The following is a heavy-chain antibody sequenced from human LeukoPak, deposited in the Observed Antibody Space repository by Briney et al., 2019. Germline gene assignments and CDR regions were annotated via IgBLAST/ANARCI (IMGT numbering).Heavy chain of an antibody. CDR3: AKVKEMYSSGSYYFDY. CDR1: GFTFSSYG. Sequence: GRSLRLSCAASGFTFSSYGMHWVRQAPGKGREWVAVISYDGFNPYYADSVKGRFTISRDNSKNTLWLQMNSLRAEDTAVYYCAKVKEMYSSGSYYFDYWGQGTLVTVSS. V-gene: IGHV3-30*18. CDR2: ISYDGFNP. J-gene: IGHJ4*02. D-gene: IGHD6-19*01.